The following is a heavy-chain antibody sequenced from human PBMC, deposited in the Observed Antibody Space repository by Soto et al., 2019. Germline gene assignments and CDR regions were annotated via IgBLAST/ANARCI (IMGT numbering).Heavy chain of an antibody. CDR1: GGTFSSYA. V-gene: IGHV1-69*13. CDR2: IIPIFGTA. CDR3: ATSMTTETHAFDI. D-gene: IGHD4-4*01. J-gene: IGHJ3*02. Sequence: ALVKVSCKASGGTFSSYAISWVRQAPGQGLEWMGGIIPIFGTANYAQKFQGRVTITADESTSTAYMELSSLRSEDTAVYYCATSMTTETHAFDIWGQVTMVTVSS.